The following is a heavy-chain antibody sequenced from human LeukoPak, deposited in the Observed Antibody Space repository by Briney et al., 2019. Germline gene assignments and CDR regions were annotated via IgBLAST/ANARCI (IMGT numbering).Heavy chain of an antibody. V-gene: IGHV1-2*02. D-gene: IGHD6-13*01. CDR3: ARDRRYGSSQGGFDY. CDR1: GYTFTGYY. J-gene: IGHJ4*02. Sequence: ASVKVSCKASGYTFTGYYMHWVRQAPGQGLEWMGWINPNSGGTNYAQKFQGRVTMTRDTSISTAYVELSRLRSDDTAVYYCARDRRYGSSQGGFDYWGQGTLVTVSS. CDR2: INPNSGGT.